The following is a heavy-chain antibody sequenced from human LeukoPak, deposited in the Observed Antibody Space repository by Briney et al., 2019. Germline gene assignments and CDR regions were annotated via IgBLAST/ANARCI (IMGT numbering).Heavy chain of an antibody. CDR2: ISSSSSYI. D-gene: IGHD3-22*01. J-gene: IGHJ4*02. Sequence: GGSLRLSCAASGFTFSSYSMNWVRQAPGKGLEWVSSISSSSSYIYYADSVKGRFTSSRDNAKNSLYLQMNSLRAEDTAVHYCARVFTMIPYYYFDYWGQGTLVTVSS. V-gene: IGHV3-21*01. CDR3: ARVFTMIPYYYFDY. CDR1: GFTFSSYS.